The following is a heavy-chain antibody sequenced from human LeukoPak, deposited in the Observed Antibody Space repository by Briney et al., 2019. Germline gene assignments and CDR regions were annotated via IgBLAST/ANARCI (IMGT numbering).Heavy chain of an antibody. D-gene: IGHD1-26*01. CDR2: IYYGGTT. Sequence: PSETLSLTCSVSNGSISTYYWRWIRQSPGKGLEWIGYIYYGGTTSYNPSLKRRVTISLHSPKNHFSLRLTSLTAADTALYYCARHGGILEYSHSWGPGSLVIVSS. CDR1: NGSISTYY. J-gene: IGHJ4*02. CDR3: ARHGGILEYSHS. V-gene: IGHV4-59*08.